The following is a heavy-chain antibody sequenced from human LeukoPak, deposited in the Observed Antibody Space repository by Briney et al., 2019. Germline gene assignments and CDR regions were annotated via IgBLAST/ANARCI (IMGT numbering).Heavy chain of an antibody. J-gene: IGHJ4*02. CDR2: IRYDGSNK. D-gene: IGHD1-26*01. CDR3: ARALRRDREGYFDY. Sequence: GGSLRLSCAASGFTFSSYAMHWVRQAPGKGLEWVAFIRYDGSNKYYADSVKGRFTISRDNSKNTLYLQMNSLRAEDTAVYYCARALRRDREGYFDYWGQGTLVAVSS. V-gene: IGHV3-30*02. CDR1: GFTFSSYA.